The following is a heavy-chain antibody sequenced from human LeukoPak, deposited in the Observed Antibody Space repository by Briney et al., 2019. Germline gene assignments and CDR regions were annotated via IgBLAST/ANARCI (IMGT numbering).Heavy chain of an antibody. CDR1: GYTFSNND. D-gene: IGHD6-25*01. V-gene: IGHV1-8*03. Sequence: ASVKVSFKASGYTFSNNDINWVRQATGQGLEWMGWMNPISGNTGFAQKFQGRVTISRSTSISTAYMELSSLRSDDTAVYYCVRGAKCSGGGCDSKEYVYYFDYWGQGTLVTVSS. CDR2: MNPISGNT. CDR3: VRGAKCSGGGCDSKEYVYYFDY. J-gene: IGHJ4*02.